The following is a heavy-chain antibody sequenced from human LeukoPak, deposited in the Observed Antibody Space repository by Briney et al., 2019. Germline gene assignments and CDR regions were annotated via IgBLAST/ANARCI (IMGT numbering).Heavy chain of an antibody. CDR2: IYYSGST. Sequence: PSQTLSLTCTVSGGSISSGDYYWSWIRQPPGKGLEWIGYIYYSGSTYYNPSLKSRVTISVDTSKNQFSLKLSSVTAADTAVYYCARHDYGGEEAFDIWGQGTMVTVSS. CDR3: ARHDYGGEEAFDI. V-gene: IGHV4-30-4*08. CDR1: GGSISSGDYY. D-gene: IGHD4-23*01. J-gene: IGHJ3*02.